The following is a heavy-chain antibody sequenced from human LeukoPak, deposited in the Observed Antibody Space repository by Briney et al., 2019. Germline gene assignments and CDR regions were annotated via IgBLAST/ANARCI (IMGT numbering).Heavy chain of an antibody. V-gene: IGHV4-4*07. CDR1: GGSISSYY. CDR2: IYTSGST. Sequence: SETLSLTCTVSGGSISSYYWSWIRQPAGKGLGWIGRIYTSGSTNYNPSLKSRVTISVDKSRNQFSLKLSSVTAADTAVYYCARAPKLYSSSWANNDYYYMDVWGKGTTVTVSS. CDR3: ARAPKLYSSSWANNDYYYMDV. D-gene: IGHD6-13*01. J-gene: IGHJ6*03.